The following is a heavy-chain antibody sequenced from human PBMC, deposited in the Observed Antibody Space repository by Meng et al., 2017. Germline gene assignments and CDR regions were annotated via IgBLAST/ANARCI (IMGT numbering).Heavy chain of an antibody. CDR3: ARGGSSGLVGYYYYGMDV. V-gene: IGHV1-3*01. Sequence: ASVKVSCKASGYTFTSYAMHWVRQAPGQRLEWMGWINADNGNTKYSQKFQGRVTITRDTSASTAYMELSSLRSEDTAVYYCARGGSSGLVGYYYYGMDVWGQGTTVTVSS. CDR2: INADNGNT. J-gene: IGHJ6*02. CDR1: GYTFTSYA. D-gene: IGHD6-19*01.